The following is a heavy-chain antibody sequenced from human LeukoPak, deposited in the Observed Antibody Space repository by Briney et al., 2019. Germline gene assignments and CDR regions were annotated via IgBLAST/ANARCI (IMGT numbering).Heavy chain of an antibody. CDR2: IDIDGSST. Sequence: GGSLRLSCAASGFTFSSYWMQWVRQAPGKGLVWVSRIDIDGSSTNYADSVKGRFTMSRDNAKNTLYLQMNSLRAEDTAVYYCVRDGLRYYGMDVWGQGTTVTGSS. V-gene: IGHV3-74*01. CDR3: VRDGLRYYGMDV. J-gene: IGHJ6*02. CDR1: GFTFSSYW.